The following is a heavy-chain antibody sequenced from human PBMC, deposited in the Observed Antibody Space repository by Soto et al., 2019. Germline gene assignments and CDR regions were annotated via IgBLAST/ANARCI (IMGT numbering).Heavy chain of an antibody. V-gene: IGHV4-59*01. CDR1: GGSISSYY. CDR2: IYYSGST. CDR3: ARDGGYATDTMVRGFNY. J-gene: IGHJ4*02. Sequence: LSLTCTVSGGSISSYYWSWIRQPPGKGLEWIGYIYYSGSTNYNPSLKSRVTISVDTSKNQFSLKLSSVTAADTAVYYCARDGGYATDTMVRGFNYWGQGTLVTVS. D-gene: IGHD3-10*01.